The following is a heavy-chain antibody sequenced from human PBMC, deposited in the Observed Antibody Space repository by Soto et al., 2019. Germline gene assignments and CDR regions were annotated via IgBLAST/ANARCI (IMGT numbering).Heavy chain of an antibody. J-gene: IGHJ4*02. CDR1: SGSFSGYF. CDR2: INHRGTT. CDR3: ARGVSQQDAPDKYYFDS. V-gene: IGHV4-34*01. D-gene: IGHD3-10*01. Sequence: SETLSLTCAVNSGSFSGYFWTWIRQCPGEGLQWIGEINHRGTTNQSPSLKSRLTISMDTSKNQFYLKLRSMTAADSAFYLCARGVSQQDAPDKYYFDSWGQGTLVTVSS.